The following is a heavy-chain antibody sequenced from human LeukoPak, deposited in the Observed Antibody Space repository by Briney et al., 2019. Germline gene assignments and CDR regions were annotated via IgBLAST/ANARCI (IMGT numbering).Heavy chain of an antibody. CDR2: ISSSSSYT. V-gene: IGHV3-11*06. Sequence: GGSLRLSCAASGFTFSDYYMSWIRQAAGKGLEWVSYISSSSSYTNYADSVKGRFTISRDNAKNSLCLQMNSLRAEDTAVYYCARLVEGYSFPAGFDYWGQGTLVTVSS. D-gene: IGHD5-18*01. CDR1: GFTFSDYY. J-gene: IGHJ4*02. CDR3: ARLVEGYSFPAGFDY.